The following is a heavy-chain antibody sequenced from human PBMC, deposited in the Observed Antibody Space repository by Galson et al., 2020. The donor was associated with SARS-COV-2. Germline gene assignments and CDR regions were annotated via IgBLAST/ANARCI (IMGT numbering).Heavy chain of an antibody. Sequence: ASETLSLTCTVSGGSTSSYYWSWIRQPPGKGLEWIGYIYYSGSTNYNPSLKSRVTTSVDTSKNQFSLKLSSVTAADTAVYYCARGGGVAAQLFDYWGQGTLVTVSS. CDR3: ARGGGVAAQLFDY. J-gene: IGHJ4*02. D-gene: IGHD5-18*01. CDR1: GGSTSSYY. CDR2: IYYSGST. V-gene: IGHV4-59*01.